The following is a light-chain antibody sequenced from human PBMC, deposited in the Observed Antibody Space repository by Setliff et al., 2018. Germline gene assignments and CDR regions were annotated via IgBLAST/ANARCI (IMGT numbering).Light chain of an antibody. CDR1: TSNIGSNP. CDR2: SNN. V-gene: IGLV1-44*01. Sequence: VLTQPPSASGTPGQRITISCSGGTSNIGSNPVNWYQQLPGTAPKLLIYSNNQRPPGVPDRFSGSKSGTSASLAVSGLQSEDEADFYCEAWDDSLNGYVFGSGTKGTVL. J-gene: IGLJ1*01. CDR3: EAWDDSLNGYV.